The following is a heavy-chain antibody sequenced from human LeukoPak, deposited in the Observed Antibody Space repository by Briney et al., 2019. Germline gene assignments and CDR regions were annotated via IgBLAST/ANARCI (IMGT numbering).Heavy chain of an antibody. CDR1: GFTFSSYW. D-gene: IGHD3-3*01. V-gene: IGHV3-7*01. CDR3: ARDVPITIFGVVTPIASPFDP. CDR2: IKQDGSEK. Sequence: GGSLRLSCAASGFTFSSYWMSWVRQAPGKGLEWVANIKQDGSEKYYVDSVKGRFTISRDNAKNTLYLQMNSLRAQDTAVYYCARDVPITIFGVVTPIASPFDPWGQGTLVTVSS. J-gene: IGHJ5*02.